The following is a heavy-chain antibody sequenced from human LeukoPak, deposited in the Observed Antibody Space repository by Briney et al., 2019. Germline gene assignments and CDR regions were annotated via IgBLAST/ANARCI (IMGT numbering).Heavy chain of an antibody. V-gene: IGHV3-11*01. CDR1: GFTFGDYH. J-gene: IGHJ4*02. D-gene: IGHD6-19*01. Sequence: GGSLRLSCAASGFTFGDYHMNWIRQAAGKGLEWLSYLSPGGGTIYFADSVRGRFTISRDNAKNSLYLQMNSLTADDTAVYYCTIGRDIAVAGPGGYFDHWGQGTLVTVSS. CDR2: LSPGGGTI. CDR3: TIGRDIAVAGPGGYFDH.